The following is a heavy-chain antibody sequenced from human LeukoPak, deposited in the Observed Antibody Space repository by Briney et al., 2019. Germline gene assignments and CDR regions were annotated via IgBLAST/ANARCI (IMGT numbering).Heavy chain of an antibody. D-gene: IGHD2-15*01. J-gene: IGHJ5*02. V-gene: IGHV4-4*07. Sequence: SETLSLTCAVYGGSFSGYYWSWIRQPAGKGLEWIGRIYTSGSTNYNPSLKSRVTMSVDTSKNQFSLKLSSVTAADTAVYYCARDVPCSGGSCYPRRWFDPWGQGTLVTVSS. CDR1: GGSFSGYY. CDR3: ARDVPCSGGSCYPRRWFDP. CDR2: IYTSGST.